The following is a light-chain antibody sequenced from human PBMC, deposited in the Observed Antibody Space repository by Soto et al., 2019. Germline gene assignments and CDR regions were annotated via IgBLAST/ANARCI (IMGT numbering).Light chain of an antibody. CDR2: AAS. J-gene: IGKJ4*01. CDR1: QIVSTY. V-gene: IGKV1-39*01. Sequence: DIQMTQPPSSLSASVGDRVTITCRASQIVSTYLNWYQQKPGKAPKLLMYAASSLQSGVPSRFSGGGSGTDFTLTISSLQPEDFATYYCQQSYTSPLTFGGGTKVDIK. CDR3: QQSYTSPLT.